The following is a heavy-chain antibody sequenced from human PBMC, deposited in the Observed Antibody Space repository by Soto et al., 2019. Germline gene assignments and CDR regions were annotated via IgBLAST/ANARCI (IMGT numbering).Heavy chain of an antibody. CDR2: MNPNSGNT. CDR3: ARGYSSSWYWHIGAFDI. Sequence: ASVKVSCKASGYTFTSYDINWVRQATGQGLEWMGWMNPNSGNTGYAQKFQGRVTMTRDTSISTAYMELSSLRSEDTAVYYCARGYSSSWYWHIGAFDIWGQGTMVTVSS. CDR1: GYTFTSYD. J-gene: IGHJ3*02. D-gene: IGHD6-13*01. V-gene: IGHV1-8*01.